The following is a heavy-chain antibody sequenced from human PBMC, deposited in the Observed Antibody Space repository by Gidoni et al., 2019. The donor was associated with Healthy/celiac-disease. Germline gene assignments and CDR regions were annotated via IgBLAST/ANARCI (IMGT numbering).Heavy chain of an antibody. CDR3: ARTRGRSGGSRLSYFDY. V-gene: IGHV4-34*01. CDR2: INHSGST. CDR1: GGSFSGYY. D-gene: IGHD2-15*01. Sequence: QLQLQQCGAGLLKPSETLSRPCAVYGGSFSGYYWSWIRQPPRKGLDWIGEINHSGSTNYHPSLKGRVTISVDASKNQFSLKLSSVTAADTAVYYCARTRGRSGGSRLSYFDYWGQGTLVTVSS. J-gene: IGHJ4*02.